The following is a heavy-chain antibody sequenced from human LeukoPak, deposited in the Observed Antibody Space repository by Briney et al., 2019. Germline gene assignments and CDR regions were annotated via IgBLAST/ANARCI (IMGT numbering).Heavy chain of an antibody. D-gene: IGHD6-13*01. J-gene: IGHJ5*02. Sequence: PSETLSLTCTVSGGSISSSSYYWGWIRQPPGKGLEWIGSIYYSGSTYYNPSLKSRVTISVDTSKNQFSLKLSSVTAADTAVYYCARDRARIAAAGTWFDPWGQGTLVTVSS. CDR2: IYYSGST. CDR3: ARDRARIAAAGTWFDP. V-gene: IGHV4-39*07. CDR1: GGSISSSSYY.